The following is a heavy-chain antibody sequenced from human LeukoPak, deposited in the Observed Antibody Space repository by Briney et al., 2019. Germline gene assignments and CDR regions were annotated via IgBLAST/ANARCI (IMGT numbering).Heavy chain of an antibody. V-gene: IGHV3-23*01. D-gene: IGHD3-22*01. CDR3: AKDLYYDSSGYLPGYFDY. CDR1: GFTFSSYA. Sequence: GGSLRLSCAASGFTFSSYAMSWVRQAPGKGLEWVSAISGSGGSTYYADSVKGRFTISRDNSKNTLYLQMNSLRAEDTAVYYCAKDLYYDSSGYLPGYFDYWGQGTLVTVSS. CDR2: ISGSGGST. J-gene: IGHJ4*02.